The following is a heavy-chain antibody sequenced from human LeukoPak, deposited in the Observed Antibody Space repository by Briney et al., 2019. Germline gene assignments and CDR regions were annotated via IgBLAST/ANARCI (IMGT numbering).Heavy chain of an antibody. D-gene: IGHD7-27*01. J-gene: IGHJ4*02. CDR1: GFTFGSYA. V-gene: IGHV3-30*04. CDR3: VRETLNWGFDY. CDR2: ISYDGSNK. Sequence: PGGSLRLSCAASGFTFGSYAMHWVRQAPGKGLEWVAVISYDGSNKYYADSVKGRFTISRDNSKNTLYLQMNSLRAEDTAVYYCVRETLNWGFDYWGQGTLVTVSS.